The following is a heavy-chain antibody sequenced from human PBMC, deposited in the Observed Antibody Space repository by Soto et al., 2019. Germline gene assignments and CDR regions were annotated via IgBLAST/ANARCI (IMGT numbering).Heavy chain of an antibody. CDR2: ISAYNGNT. D-gene: IGHD2-2*01. CDR1: GYTFTSYG. J-gene: IGHJ6*02. Sequence: ASVKVSCKASGYTFTSYGISWVRQTPGQGLEWMGWISAYNGNTNYAQKLQGRVTMTTDTSTSTAYMELRSLRSDDTAVYYCARPYCSSTSCYVGYYYYGMDVWGQGTTVTVSS. V-gene: IGHV1-18*01. CDR3: ARPYCSSTSCYVGYYYYGMDV.